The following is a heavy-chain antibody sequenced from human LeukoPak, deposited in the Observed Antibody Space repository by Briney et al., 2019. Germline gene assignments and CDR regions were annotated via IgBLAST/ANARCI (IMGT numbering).Heavy chain of an antibody. D-gene: IGHD5-18*01. CDR1: GFTFSSYA. V-gene: IGHV3-23*01. J-gene: IGHJ4*02. CDR3: ARGLLGYSYGNDY. Sequence: PGGSLRLSCAASGFTFSSYAMSWVRQAPGKGLEWVSAISGSGGSTYYADSVKGRFTISRDNSKNTLYLQMNSLRAEDTAVYYCARGLLGYSYGNDYWGQGTLVTVSS. CDR2: ISGSGGST.